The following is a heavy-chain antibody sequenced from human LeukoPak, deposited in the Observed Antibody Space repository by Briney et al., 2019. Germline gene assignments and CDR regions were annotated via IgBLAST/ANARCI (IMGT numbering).Heavy chain of an antibody. J-gene: IGHJ4*02. D-gene: IGHD1-26*01. CDR1: GFTFSSYS. CDR3: ARSRRRELLGTYFDY. Sequence: GGSLRLSCAGSGFTFSSYSMNWVRQAPGKGLEWVSSISTSSSYIYYADSVKGRFTISRDNSKNTLYLQMNSLRAEDTAVYYCARSRRRELLGTYFDYWGQGTLVTVSS. V-gene: IGHV3-21*01. CDR2: ISTSSSYI.